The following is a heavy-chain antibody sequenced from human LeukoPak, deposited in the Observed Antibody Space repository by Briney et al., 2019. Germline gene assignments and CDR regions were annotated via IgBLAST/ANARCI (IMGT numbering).Heavy chain of an antibody. V-gene: IGHV1-2*02. D-gene: IGHD3-22*01. CDR2: INPYSGDS. J-gene: IGHJ4*02. CDR1: GYTFTGYY. Sequence: GASVKVSCKASGYTFTGYYIHWVRQAPGQGLEWMGWINPYSGDSVYAQKFQGRVTMTRDTSINIAYMELSRLTSDDTAVYYCARGTMNLENWGRGTLVAVSS. CDR3: ARGTMNLEN.